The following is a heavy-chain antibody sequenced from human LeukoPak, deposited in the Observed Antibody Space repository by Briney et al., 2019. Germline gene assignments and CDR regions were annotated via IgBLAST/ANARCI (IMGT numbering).Heavy chain of an antibody. CDR2: IRSSGTTT. J-gene: IGHJ6*02. V-gene: IGHV3-48*04. CDR1: GFTFTTYS. CDR3: ARALYGMDV. Sequence: GGSLRLSCAASGFTFTTYSMNWVRQAPGRGLEWLSYIRSSGTTTYYADSVKGRFTISRDNAKNLLFLQMNSLRAEDTAVYYCARALYGMDVWGQGTTVTVSS.